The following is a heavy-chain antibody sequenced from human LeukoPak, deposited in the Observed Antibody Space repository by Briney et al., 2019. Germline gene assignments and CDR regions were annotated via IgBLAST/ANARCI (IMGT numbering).Heavy chain of an antibody. J-gene: IGHJ4*02. CDR3: ATYSGYDRIFDY. Sequence: GGSLRLSCVASGFTFSTYGMNWVRQAPGKGLEWVSYISGSSSAINYADSVKGRFTISRDNAKNSLYLQMNSLRAGDTAVYYCATYSGYDRIFDYWGQGTLVTVSS. CDR2: ISGSSSAI. D-gene: IGHD5-12*01. V-gene: IGHV3-48*01. CDR1: GFTFSTYG.